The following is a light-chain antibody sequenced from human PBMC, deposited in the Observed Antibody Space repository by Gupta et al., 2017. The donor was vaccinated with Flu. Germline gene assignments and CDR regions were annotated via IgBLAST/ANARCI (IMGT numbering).Light chain of an antibody. CDR1: QSVLYSSNNKNY. CDR2: WAS. V-gene: IGKV4-1*01. CDR3: QQDDRTPPT. Sequence: GERAANNCKSSQSVLYSSNNKNYLAWYQQKPGQPPKLLISWASTRESGVPDRFSGSGSGTDFTLTISSLQAEDVAVYFCQQDDRTPPTFGGGTKVEIK. J-gene: IGKJ4*01.